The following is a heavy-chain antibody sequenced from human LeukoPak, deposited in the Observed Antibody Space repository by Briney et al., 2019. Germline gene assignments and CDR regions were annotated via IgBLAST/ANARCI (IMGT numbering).Heavy chain of an antibody. CDR2: IYQSETA. CDR1: GYSISSGYF. J-gene: IGHJ4*02. Sequence: SETLSLTCTVSGYSISSGYFWGWMRQPPGKGLEWIGSIYQSETAHYNPSLKSRVTISVDTSKNQFSLRLSSVTAADTAVYYCASLGVHRYEYCGGDCSRFDYWGQGTLVTVSS. D-gene: IGHD2-21*02. V-gene: IGHV4-38-2*02. CDR3: ASLGVHRYEYCGGDCSRFDY.